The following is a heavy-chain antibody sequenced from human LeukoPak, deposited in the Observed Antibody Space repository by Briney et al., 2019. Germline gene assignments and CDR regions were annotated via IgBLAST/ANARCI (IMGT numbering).Heavy chain of an antibody. CDR3: ARDNFGFDY. Sequence: WGTLSLSCAVSGVTFSSYGMHWVRQAPGKGLEWVAVLCSDGSNKYKADSEKGRFTISRDNSKNTLYLQMNSLRAEDTAVFYCARDNFGFDYWGQGTLVTVSS. D-gene: IGHD1-20*01. V-gene: IGHV3-33*01. CDR1: GVTFSSYG. J-gene: IGHJ4*02. CDR2: LCSDGSNK.